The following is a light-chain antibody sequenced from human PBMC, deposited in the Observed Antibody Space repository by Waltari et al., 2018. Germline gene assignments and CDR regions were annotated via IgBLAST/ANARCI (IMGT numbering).Light chain of an antibody. J-gene: IGKJ2*01. V-gene: IGKV3-20*01. CDR3: QQYGSSVMYT. CDR1: QSLSRSR. CDR2: GAS. Sequence: ATLSCRASQSLSRSRLAWYLHKPGQAPRLLIYGASSRATGIPDRFSGSGSGTDFSLTISRVEPEDFAVYYCQQYGSSVMYTFGQGTKLEIK.